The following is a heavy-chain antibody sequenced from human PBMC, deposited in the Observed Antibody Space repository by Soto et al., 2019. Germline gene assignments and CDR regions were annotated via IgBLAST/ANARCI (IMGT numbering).Heavy chain of an antibody. V-gene: IGHV4-34*01. CDR3: ARVRGWLYYHYGMDV. Sequence: PSETLSLTCAVYGGSFSGYYWSWIRQPPGKGLEWIGEINHSGSTNYNPSLKSRVTISVDTSKNQFSLKLSSVTAADTAVYYCARVRGWLYYHYGMDVWGQGTTVTVSS. CDR2: INHSGST. CDR1: GGSFSGYY. D-gene: IGHD3-9*01. J-gene: IGHJ6*02.